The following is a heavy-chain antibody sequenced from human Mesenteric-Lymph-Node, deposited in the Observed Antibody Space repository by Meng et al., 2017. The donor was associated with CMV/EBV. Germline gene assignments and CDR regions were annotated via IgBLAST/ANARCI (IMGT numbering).Heavy chain of an antibody. CDR1: GGTFSYYA. D-gene: IGHD3-9*01. CDR2: IIPLYGTT. Sequence: SVKVSCKASGGTFSYYAFSWVRQAPGQGLKWMGGIIPLYGTTYFAQKFQDRVTLTTDGSTNTVYMELSSLRSEDTAVYYCARSQDPLYGVLTGYPHFGVDVWGQGTTVTVSS. CDR3: ARSQDPLYGVLTGYPHFGVDV. V-gene: IGHV1-69*05. J-gene: IGHJ6*02.